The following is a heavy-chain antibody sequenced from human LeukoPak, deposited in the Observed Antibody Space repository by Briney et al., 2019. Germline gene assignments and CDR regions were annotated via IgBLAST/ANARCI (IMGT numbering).Heavy chain of an antibody. Sequence: PSETLSLTCSVSGGSLSRYYWNWIRQPAGKGLEWIGHIYTSGSTNYNPALKSRVSMSLDTSKNQFSLTLSSVTAADTAVYCGASSGDTAMVGVYWGQGTLVTVSS. CDR2: IYTSGST. V-gene: IGHV4-4*07. D-gene: IGHD5-18*01. CDR1: GGSLSRYY. J-gene: IGHJ4*02. CDR3: ASSGDTAMVGVY.